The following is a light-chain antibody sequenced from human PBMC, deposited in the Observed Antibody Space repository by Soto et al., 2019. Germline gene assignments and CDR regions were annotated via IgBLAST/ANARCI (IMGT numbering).Light chain of an antibody. CDR1: QSVSSN. J-gene: IGKJ1*01. CDR2: GAS. Sequence: EIVMTQSPATLSVSPGEGATLSCRASQSVSSNLAWYQQKPGQAPRLLIYGASTRATGIPARFSGSGSGTEFTRTISSVQSEDFAVYYCQQYNNWPPWTFGQGTKVEIK. V-gene: IGKV3-15*01. CDR3: QQYNNWPPWT.